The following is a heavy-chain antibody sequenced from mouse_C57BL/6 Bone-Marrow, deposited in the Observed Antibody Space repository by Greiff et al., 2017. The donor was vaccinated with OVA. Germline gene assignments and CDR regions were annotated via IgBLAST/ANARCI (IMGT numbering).Heavy chain of an antibody. J-gene: IGHJ4*01. CDR2: IDPSDSYT. CDR1: GYTFTSYW. V-gene: IGHV1-69*01. Sequence: VQLQQPGAELVMPGASVKLSCKASGYTFTSYWMHWVKQRPGQGLEWIGEIDPSDSYTNYNQKFKGKSTLTVDKSSSTAYMQLSSLTSEDSAVYYCASLYGSRGDYWGQGTSVTVSS. D-gene: IGHD1-1*01. CDR3: ASLYGSRGDY.